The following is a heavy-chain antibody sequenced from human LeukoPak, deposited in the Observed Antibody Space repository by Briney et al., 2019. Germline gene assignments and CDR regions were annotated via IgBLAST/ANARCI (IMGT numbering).Heavy chain of an antibody. Sequence: GGSLRLSCAASGFTVSSNYMSWVRQAPGKGLEWVSVIYSGGSTYYADSVKGRFTISRDNSKNTLYLQMNSLRAEDTAVYYCAREQWLVPIDYWGQGTLVTVSS. CDR2: IYSGGST. V-gene: IGHV3-66*01. D-gene: IGHD6-19*01. CDR1: GFTVSSNY. CDR3: AREQWLVPIDY. J-gene: IGHJ4*02.